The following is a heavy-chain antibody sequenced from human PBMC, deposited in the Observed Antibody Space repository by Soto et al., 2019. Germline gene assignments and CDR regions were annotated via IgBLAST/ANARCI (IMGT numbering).Heavy chain of an antibody. V-gene: IGHV4-39*01. CDR2: IYYSGST. Sequence: SETLSLTCTVSGGSISSSSYYWGWIRQPPGKGLEWIGSIYYSGSTYYNPSLKSRVTISVDTSKNQFSLKLSSVTAADTAVYYCAGCPGHYSYGMDVWGQGTTVTVSS. CDR1: GGSISSSSYY. CDR3: AGCPGHYSYGMDV. J-gene: IGHJ6*02. D-gene: IGHD6-19*01.